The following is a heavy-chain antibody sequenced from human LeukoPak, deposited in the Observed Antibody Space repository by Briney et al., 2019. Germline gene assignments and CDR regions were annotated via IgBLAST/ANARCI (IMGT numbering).Heavy chain of an antibody. CDR3: ARVFSGEDAFDI. CDR2: INSGSSYI. J-gene: IGHJ3*02. D-gene: IGHD5-12*01. Sequence: GGSLRLSCAASGFAFSIYSMYWVRQAPGKGLEWVSFINSGSSYIYYADSVKGRFTISRDNAKNSLYLHMNSLGAEDTAVYYCARVFSGEDAFDIWGQGTMVTVSS. V-gene: IGHV3-21*01. CDR1: GFAFSIYS.